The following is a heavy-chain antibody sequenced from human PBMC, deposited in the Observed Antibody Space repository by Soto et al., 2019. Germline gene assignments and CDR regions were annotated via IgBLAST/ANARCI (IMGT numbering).Heavy chain of an antibody. J-gene: IGHJ6*03. CDR3: AKGPWLAPFARYYMDV. Sequence: EVQLLESGGGLVQPGGSLRLSCAASGFTFSSYAMSWVRQAPGKGLEWVSAISGSGGSTYYADSVKGRFTISRDNSKNTLYLQMNSLRAEDTAVYDGAKGPWLAPFARYYMDVWGKGTTVTVSS. D-gene: IGHD6-19*01. V-gene: IGHV3-23*01. CDR1: GFTFSSYA. CDR2: ISGSGGST.